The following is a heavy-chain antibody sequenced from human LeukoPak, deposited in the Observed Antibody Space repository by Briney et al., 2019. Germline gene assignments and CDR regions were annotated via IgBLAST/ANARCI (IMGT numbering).Heavy chain of an antibody. CDR2: IKQDGSEK. CDR3: ARGVWNYYDSSAPPDGAFDI. CDR1: GFTFSSYW. D-gene: IGHD3-22*01. Sequence: GSLRLSCAASGFTFSSYWMSWVRQAPGKGLEWVANIKQDGSEKYYVDSVKGRFTISRDNAKNSLYLQMNSLRAEDTAVYYCARGVWNYYDSSAPPDGAFDIWGQGTMVTVSS. J-gene: IGHJ3*02. V-gene: IGHV3-7*01.